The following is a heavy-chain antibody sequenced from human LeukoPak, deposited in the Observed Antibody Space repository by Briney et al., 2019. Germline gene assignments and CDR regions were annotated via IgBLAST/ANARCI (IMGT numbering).Heavy chain of an antibody. CDR3: AADWPGPQSY. CDR1: GGTFSSYA. J-gene: IGHJ4*02. V-gene: IGHV1-69*04. Sequence: ASVKVSCKASGGTFSSYAISRVRQAPGQGLEWMGRIIPILGIANYAQKFQGRVMITADKSTSTAYMELSSLRSEDTAVYYCAADWPGPQSYWGQGTLVTVSS. CDR2: IIPILGIA.